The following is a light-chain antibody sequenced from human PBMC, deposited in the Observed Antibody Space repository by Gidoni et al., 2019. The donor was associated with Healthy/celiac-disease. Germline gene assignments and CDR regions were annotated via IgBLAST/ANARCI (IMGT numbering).Light chain of an antibody. CDR3: QQYDNLPLYT. CDR2: YAS. V-gene: IGKV1-33*01. CDR1: QDISNY. Sequence: DIQMTQYPSSLSASVGDRVTITCQASQDISNYLNWYQQKPGKAPKLLIYYASNLETGVPSRFSGSGSGTDFTFTISSLQPEDIATYYCQQYDNLPLYTFGQGTKLEIK. J-gene: IGKJ2*01.